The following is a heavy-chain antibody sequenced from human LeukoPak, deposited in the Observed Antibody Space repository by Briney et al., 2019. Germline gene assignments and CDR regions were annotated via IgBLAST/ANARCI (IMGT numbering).Heavy chain of an antibody. CDR1: GYTFTSYA. Sequence: ASVKGSCKASGYTFTSYAMHWVRQAPGQRLEWMGLIKAGNCNTKYSQKFQGRSTITRNTSARTDYMELSSLRSEDTAVYYWARDFDAYYFDYWGQGTLVTVSS. D-gene: IGHD3-9*01. CDR2: IKAGNCNT. CDR3: ARDFDAYYFDY. V-gene: IGHV1-3*01. J-gene: IGHJ4*02.